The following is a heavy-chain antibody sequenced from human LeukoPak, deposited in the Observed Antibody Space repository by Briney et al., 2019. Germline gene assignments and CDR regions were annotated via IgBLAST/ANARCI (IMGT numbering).Heavy chain of an antibody. J-gene: IGHJ3*02. Sequence: PGGSLRLSCAASGFTFDDYAMHWVRQAPGKGLEGVSGLNWDSGSIGYADSVKGRFTISRDNAKNSLYLQMNSLRAADTALYYSAKADSSGYSFAFDIWGQGTMVTVSS. CDR1: GFTFDDYA. CDR2: LNWDSGSI. CDR3: AKADSSGYSFAFDI. D-gene: IGHD3-22*01. V-gene: IGHV3-9*01.